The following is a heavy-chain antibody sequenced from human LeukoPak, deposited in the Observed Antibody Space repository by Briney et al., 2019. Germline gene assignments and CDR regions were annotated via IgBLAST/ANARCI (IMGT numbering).Heavy chain of an antibody. J-gene: IGHJ5*02. D-gene: IGHD2-2*01. CDR3: ARDPVIVVVPGATDNWFDP. V-gene: IGHV1-2*02. CDR1: GYTFGAYY. CDR2: IRPNSGGT. Sequence: ASVKVSCKASGYTFGAYYMYWVRQAPGQGLEWMGWIRPNSGGTNYTQKFQGRVTMTRDTSISTAYMELSRLRSDDTAVYYCARDPVIVVVPGATDNWFDPWGQGTLVTVSS.